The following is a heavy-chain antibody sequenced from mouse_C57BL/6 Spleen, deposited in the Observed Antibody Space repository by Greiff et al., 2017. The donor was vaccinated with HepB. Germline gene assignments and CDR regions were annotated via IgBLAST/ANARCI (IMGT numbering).Heavy chain of an antibody. CDR1: GFTFSSYT. J-gene: IGHJ4*01. CDR3: ASYYYGSSYDAMDY. CDR2: ISGGGGNT. Sequence: EVKLMESGGGLVKPGGSLKLSCAASGFTFSSYTMSWVRQTPEKRLEWVATISGGGGNTYYPDSVKGRFTISRDNAKNTLYLQMSSLRSEDTALYYCASYYYGSSYDAMDYWGQGTSVTVSS. V-gene: IGHV5-9*01. D-gene: IGHD1-1*01.